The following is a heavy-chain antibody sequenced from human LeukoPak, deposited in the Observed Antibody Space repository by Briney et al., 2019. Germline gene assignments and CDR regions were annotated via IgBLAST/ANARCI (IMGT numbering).Heavy chain of an antibody. CDR3: ASLYSGSYRFPFDY. J-gene: IGHJ4*02. D-gene: IGHD1-26*01. CDR1: GGSISSYY. V-gene: IGHV4-4*09. Sequence: SETLSLTCTVSGGSISSYYWSWIRQLPGKGLEWIRYIYTSGSTNYNPSLKSRVTISVDTSKNQFSLKLSSVTAADTAVYYCASLYSGSYRFPFDYWGQGTLVTVSS. CDR2: IYTSGST.